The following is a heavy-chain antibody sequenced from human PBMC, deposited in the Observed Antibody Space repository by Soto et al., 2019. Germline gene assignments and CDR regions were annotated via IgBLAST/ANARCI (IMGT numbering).Heavy chain of an antibody. D-gene: IGHD6-13*01. V-gene: IGHV3-30*18. CDR3: AKEYSSSWYYYYGMDV. J-gene: IGHJ6*02. Sequence: GGSLRLSCAASGFTFSSYGMHWVRQAPGKGLEWVAVISYDGSNKYYADSVKGRFTISRDNSKSTLYLQMNSLRAEDTAVYYCAKEYSSSWYYYYGMDVWGQGTTVTVSS. CDR2: ISYDGSNK. CDR1: GFTFSSYG.